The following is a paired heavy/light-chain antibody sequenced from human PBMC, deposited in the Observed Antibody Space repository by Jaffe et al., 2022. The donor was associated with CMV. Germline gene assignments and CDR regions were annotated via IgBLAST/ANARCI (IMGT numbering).Heavy chain of an antibody. CDR2: IFSNDER. D-gene: IGHD3-22*01. J-gene: IGHJ4*02. V-gene: IGHV2-26*01. Sequence: QVTLKESGPVLVKPTETLTLTCTVSGFSLRYIRMGVVWIRQPPGKALEWLAHIFSNDERSYSTSLRSRLTISRDTSKSQVVLTMTNMDPVDTATYYCARIRLNYYDGSGYFDYWGQGTLVTVSS. CDR1: GFSLRYIRMG. CDR3: ARIRLNYYDGSGYFDY.
Light chain of an antibody. CDR2: DAS. CDR3: QHYDSLSTIHS. J-gene: IGKJ5*01. V-gene: IGKV1-33*01. Sequence: DIQMTQSPSSLSASVGDRVTITCQASQDINNYLNWYQQEPGKAPKLLIFDASNLEAEVPSRFSGSGSGTDFTFTISDLQPEDFATYYCQHYDSLSTIHSFGQGTRLEIK. CDR1: QDINNY.